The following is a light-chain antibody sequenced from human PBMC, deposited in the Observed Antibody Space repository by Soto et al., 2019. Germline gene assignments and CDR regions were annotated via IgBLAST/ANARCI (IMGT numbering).Light chain of an antibody. J-gene: IGLJ1*01. V-gene: IGLV3-1*01. Sequence: SYELTQPPSVSVSPGKKASITCSGDKLGDKYACWYQQKPGQSPVLVIYQDSKRPSGIPERFSGSNSGNTATLTISGTQAMDEADYYCQAWDSSTASYVFGTGTKLTVL. CDR3: QAWDSSTASYV. CDR1: KLGDKY. CDR2: QDS.